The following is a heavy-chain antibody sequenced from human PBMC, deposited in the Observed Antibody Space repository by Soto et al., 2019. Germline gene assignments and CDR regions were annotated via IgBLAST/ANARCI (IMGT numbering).Heavy chain of an antibody. CDR3: ARQDATTVGYFDY. CDR2: ISSGTTYT. CDR1: GFTFSDYY. D-gene: IGHD5-12*01. J-gene: IGHJ4*02. V-gene: IGHV3-11*06. Sequence: SGGSLRLSCAASGFTFSDYYMTWIRQAPGKGLEWVSYISSGTTYTYFADSAKGRFTISRDNAKNSLYLQMNSLKAEDTAVYYCARQDATTVGYFDYWGQGSLVTVSS.